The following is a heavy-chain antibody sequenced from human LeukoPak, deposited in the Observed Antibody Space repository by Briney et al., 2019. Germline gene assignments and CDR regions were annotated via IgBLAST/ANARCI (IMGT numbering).Heavy chain of an antibody. Sequence: SETLSLTCTASGGSFSSSSYYWVWIRQPPGKGLEWIGSIYYSGSTNYNPSLKSRVTISVDTSKNQFSLKLSSVTAADTAVYYCARIGTVENYYGMDVWGQGTTVTVSS. CDR2: IYYSGST. CDR3: ARIGTVENYYGMDV. CDR1: GGSFSSSSYY. J-gene: IGHJ6*02. V-gene: IGHV4-39*07. D-gene: IGHD4-23*01.